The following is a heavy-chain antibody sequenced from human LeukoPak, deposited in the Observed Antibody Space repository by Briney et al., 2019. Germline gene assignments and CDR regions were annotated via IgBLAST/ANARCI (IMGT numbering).Heavy chain of an antibody. V-gene: IGHV1-2*02. CDR1: GYTFTGYY. D-gene: IGHD2-15*01. CDR3: ARGPRYCSGGSCYVRNFDY. J-gene: IGHJ4*02. Sequence: GASVKVSCKASGYTFTGYYMHWVRQAPGQGREWMGWINPNSGGTNYAQKFQGRVTMTRDTSISTAYMELSRLRSDDTAVYYCARGPRYCSGGSCYVRNFDYWGQGTLVTVSS. CDR2: INPNSGGT.